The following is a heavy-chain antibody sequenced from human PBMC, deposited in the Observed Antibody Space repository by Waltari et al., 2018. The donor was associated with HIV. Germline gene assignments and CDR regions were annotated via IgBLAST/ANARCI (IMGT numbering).Heavy chain of an antibody. V-gene: IGHV1-18*01. CDR2: ISAYNGNP. Sequence: QVQLVQSGAEVKKPGASVKVSCKASGYTFTSYGISWVRQAPGQGLEWMGWISAYNGNPNYAQKLQGRVTMTTDTSTSTAYMELRSLRSDDTAVYYCARAGDVLRYFDWLYSWFDPWGQGTLVTVSS. J-gene: IGHJ5*02. CDR3: ARAGDVLRYFDWLYSWFDP. CDR1: GYTFTSYG. D-gene: IGHD3-9*01.